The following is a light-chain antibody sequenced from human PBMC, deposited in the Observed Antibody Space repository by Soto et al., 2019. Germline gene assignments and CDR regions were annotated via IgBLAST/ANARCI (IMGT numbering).Light chain of an antibody. V-gene: IGKV3-20*01. CDR1: QSIRRY. J-gene: IGKJ1*01. Sequence: EIVLTQSPPTLSLSQGERTTLSCRASQSIRRYLAWYKQKHGQAPRLLIEGASSRATGSPDRVSGSGSGTDFTRTISSLEPEDFAVYYCQQYVRSPWTFGQGTKVDIK. CDR3: QQYVRSPWT. CDR2: GAS.